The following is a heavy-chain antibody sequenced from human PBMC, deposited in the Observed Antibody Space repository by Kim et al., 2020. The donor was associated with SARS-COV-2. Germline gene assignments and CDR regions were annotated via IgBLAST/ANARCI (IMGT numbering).Heavy chain of an antibody. CDR3: AKVGSSGYYPIDY. V-gene: IGHV3-23*03. J-gene: IGHJ4*02. CDR1: GFTFSSYA. D-gene: IGHD3-22*01. CDR2: IYSGGSST. Sequence: GGSLRLSCAASGFTFSSYAMSWVRQAPGKGLEWVSVIYSGGSSTYYADSVKGRFTISRDNSKNTLYLQMNSLRAEDTAVYYCAKVGSSGYYPIDYWGQGTLVTVSS.